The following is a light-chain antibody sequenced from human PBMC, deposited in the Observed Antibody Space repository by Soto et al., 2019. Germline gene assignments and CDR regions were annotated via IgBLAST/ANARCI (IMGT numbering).Light chain of an antibody. V-gene: IGLV2-8*01. J-gene: IGLJ2*01. CDR2: EVT. CDR1: SSDVGGYNY. CDR3: SAYGGSNNFVV. Sequence: QSALTQPPSASGSPGQSVTISCTGTSSDVGGYNYVSWYQQHPGKGPKLMIYEVTKRPSGVPDRFSGSKSGSTASLTVSRLQAEDEAHYYCSAYGGSNNFVVFGGGTKVTVL.